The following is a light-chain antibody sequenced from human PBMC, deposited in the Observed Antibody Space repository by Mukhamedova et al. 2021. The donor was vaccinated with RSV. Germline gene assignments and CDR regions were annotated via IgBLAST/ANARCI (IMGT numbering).Light chain of an antibody. CDR3: QSADDSASVV. V-gene: IGLV6-57*01. Sequence: TISCTRSGGGIGVNYVQWYQQRPGSSPTIVIYENHQRPSGVPARFSGSIDSSSNSASLTISGLKTEDEGDYYCQSADDSASVVFG. CDR2: ENH. J-gene: IGLJ5*01. CDR1: GGGIGVNY.